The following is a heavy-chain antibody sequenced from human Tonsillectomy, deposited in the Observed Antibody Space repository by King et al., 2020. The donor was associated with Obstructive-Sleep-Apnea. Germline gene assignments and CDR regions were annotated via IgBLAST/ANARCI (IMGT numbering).Heavy chain of an antibody. D-gene: IGHD6-19*01. Sequence: GQLVQSGAEVKKPGASVKVSCKASGYTFTNNDINWVRQATGQGLEWMGWMNPNIGNTGYAQKFQGRVTMTRNSSISTAYMELSGLRSEDTAVYYCARRSGMYYFDFWGQGTLVTVSS. CDR3: ARRSGMYYFDF. J-gene: IGHJ4*02. V-gene: IGHV1-8*01. CDR2: MNPNIGNT. CDR1: GYTFTNND.